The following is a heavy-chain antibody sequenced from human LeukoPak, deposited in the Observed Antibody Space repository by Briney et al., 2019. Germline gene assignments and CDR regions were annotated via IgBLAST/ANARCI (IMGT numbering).Heavy chain of an antibody. D-gene: IGHD3-9*01. J-gene: IGHJ4*02. CDR1: GYTFTSYG. CDR3: TRGLNPTFALTRRFDY. Sequence: GASVKVSCKASGYTFTSYGIGWVRQAPGQGLEWMGWISAYNGNTNYAQKLQGRVTMTTDTSTSTAYMELRGLRSDDTAVYYCTRGLNPTFALTRRFDYWGQGTLVTVSS. V-gene: IGHV1-18*01. CDR2: ISAYNGNT.